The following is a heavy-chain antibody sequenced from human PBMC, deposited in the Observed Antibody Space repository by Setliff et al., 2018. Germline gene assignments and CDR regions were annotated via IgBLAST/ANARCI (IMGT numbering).Heavy chain of an antibody. D-gene: IGHD2-8*01. CDR2: ISYSGIT. CDR1: GASVSSHY. Sequence: SETLSLTCNVSGASVSSHYWDWIRQPPGKGLEWIGFISYSGITTYNVSLKSRVSISVDTSKNQLSLTLSSVTAADTAVYYCVREVYSEYFQDWGRGTLVTVSS. V-gene: IGHV4-59*02. J-gene: IGHJ1*01. CDR3: VREVYSEYFQD.